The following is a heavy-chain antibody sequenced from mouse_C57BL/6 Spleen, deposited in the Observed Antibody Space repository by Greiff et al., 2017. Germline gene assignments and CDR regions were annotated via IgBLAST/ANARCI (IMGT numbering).Heavy chain of an antibody. CDR1: GYTFTDYN. CDR3: ANGDGYSSMDY. J-gene: IGHJ4*01. V-gene: IGHV1-18*01. Sequence: EVQLQQSGPELVKPGASVKIPCKASGYTFTDYNMDWVKQSHGKSLEWIGDINPNNGGTIYNQKFKGKATLTVDKSSSTAYMELRSLTSEDTAVYYCANGDGYSSMDYWGQGTSVTVSS. D-gene: IGHD2-3*01. CDR2: INPNNGGT.